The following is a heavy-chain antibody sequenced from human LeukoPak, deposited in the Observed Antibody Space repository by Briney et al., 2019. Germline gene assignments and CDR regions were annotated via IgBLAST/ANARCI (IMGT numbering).Heavy chain of an antibody. CDR2: INTNTGNP. CDR1: GYTFTSYA. V-gene: IGHV7-4-1*02. D-gene: IGHD3-22*01. Sequence: ASVKVSCKASGYTFTSYAMNWVRQAPGQGLEWMGWINTNTGNPTYAQGFTGRFVFSLDTSVSTAYLQISSLKASDTAMYYCASALPDYYDSSGYYWVIFDYWGQGTLVTVSS. J-gene: IGHJ4*02. CDR3: ASALPDYYDSSGYYWVIFDY.